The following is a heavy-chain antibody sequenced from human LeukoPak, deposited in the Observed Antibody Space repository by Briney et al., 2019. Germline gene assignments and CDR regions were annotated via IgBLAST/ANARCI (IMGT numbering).Heavy chain of an antibody. Sequence: SETLSLTCTVSGGSSRGYSWSWLRQPPGKGLEWIGYISDSGSAYYNPSLKTRITISLDTSKSQFSLRLRSATAADTAVYFCARWGRPNFDYWGQGTLVTVSS. CDR2: ISDSGSA. V-gene: IGHV4-59*01. CDR1: GGSSRGYS. J-gene: IGHJ4*02. CDR3: ARWGRPNFDY. D-gene: IGHD7-27*01.